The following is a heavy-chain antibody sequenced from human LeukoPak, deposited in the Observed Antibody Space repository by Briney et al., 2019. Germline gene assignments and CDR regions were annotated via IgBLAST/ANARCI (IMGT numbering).Heavy chain of an antibody. V-gene: IGHV1-2*02. CDR2: INPNSGDT. J-gene: IGHJ4*02. CDR1: GYTFTAYY. CDR3: ARGLMSAAGVGYFDY. Sequence: ASVRVSCKASGYTFTAYYIHWVRQAPGQGLEWLGWINPNSGDTNYAQKFQGRVTMTRDTSITTAYMELSRLKSDDTAVYYCARGLMSAAGVGYFDYWGQGTLVTVSS. D-gene: IGHD3-10*01.